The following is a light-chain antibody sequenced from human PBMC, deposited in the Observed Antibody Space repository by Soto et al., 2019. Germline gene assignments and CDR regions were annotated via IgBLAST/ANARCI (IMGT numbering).Light chain of an antibody. CDR2: DVS. J-gene: IGKJ1*01. CDR1: RNINDW. CDR3: QQSDYYSPWT. V-gene: IGKV1-5*01. Sequence: DIQMTQSPSTLSASVGDRVTITCRASRNINDWLAWYQQKPGKAPKILIYDVSSLHSGVPSRFSGSGSGTEFNLTISSLQPDDFATYYCQQSDYYSPWTFGQGTKVDIK.